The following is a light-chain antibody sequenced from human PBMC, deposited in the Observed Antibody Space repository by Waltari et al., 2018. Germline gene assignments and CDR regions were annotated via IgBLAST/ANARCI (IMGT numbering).Light chain of an antibody. J-gene: IGLJ2*01. CDR2: GND. V-gene: IGLV1-40*01. Sequence: QSVLTQPPSVSGAPGQRVTISCTGSSSNIGAGYDVHWYHQFPGTAPKLLIYGNDNRPSGVPERFSGSKAGTSASLVITGLQAEDEADFYCQSYDSSLNDVVFGGGTKLTVL. CDR3: QSYDSSLNDVV. CDR1: SSNIGAGYD.